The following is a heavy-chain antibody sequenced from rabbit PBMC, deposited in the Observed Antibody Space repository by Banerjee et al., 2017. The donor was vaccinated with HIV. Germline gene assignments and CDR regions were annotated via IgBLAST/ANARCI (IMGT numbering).Heavy chain of an antibody. D-gene: IGHD2-1*01. CDR3: ARGYLNSGDVMGNL. J-gene: IGHJ4*01. V-gene: IGHV1S47*01. CDR2: IDPVFGST. Sequence: QEQLVESGGGLVQPGGSLKLSCKASGFDFSSYGVSWVRQAPGKGLEWIGYIDPVFGSTYYASWVNGRFTISSHNAQNTLYLQLNSLTAADTATYFCARGYLNSGDVMGNLWGPGTLVTVS. CDR1: GFDFSSYG.